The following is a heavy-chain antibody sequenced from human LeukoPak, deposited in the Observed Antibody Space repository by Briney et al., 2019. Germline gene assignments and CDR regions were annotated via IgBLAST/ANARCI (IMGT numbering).Heavy chain of an antibody. CDR1: GGSVSSGSYY. Sequence: SETLSLTCTVSGGSVSSGSYYWSWIRQPPGRGLEWIAYIHYSGSTYYNPSLKSRVTISVDTSKNQFSLKLSSVTAADTAVYYCASIPGTYDYVWGSYRHAFDIWGQGTMVTVSS. D-gene: IGHD3-16*02. V-gene: IGHV4-61*01. J-gene: IGHJ3*02. CDR2: IHYSGST. CDR3: ASIPGTYDYVWGSYRHAFDI.